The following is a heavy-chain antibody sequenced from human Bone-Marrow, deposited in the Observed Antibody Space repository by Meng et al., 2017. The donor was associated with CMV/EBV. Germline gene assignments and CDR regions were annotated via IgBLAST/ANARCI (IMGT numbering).Heavy chain of an antibody. CDR1: GYTFTGYY. J-gene: IGHJ5*02. D-gene: IGHD2-2*01. CDR3: ARKAGYCSSTSCHGLIGFDP. V-gene: IGHV1-2*02. CDR2: INPNSGGT. Sequence: ASVKVSCKASGYTFTGYYMHWVRQAPGQGLEWMGWINPNSGGTNYAQKFQGRVTMTRDTSISTAYMELSRLRSDDTAVYYCARKAGYCSSTSCHGLIGFDPWGQGNRVTGAS.